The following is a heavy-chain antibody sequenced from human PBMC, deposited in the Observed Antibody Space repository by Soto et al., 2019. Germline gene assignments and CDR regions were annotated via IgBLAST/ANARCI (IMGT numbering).Heavy chain of an antibody. CDR3: ARDPLHYDILTGYSPNYFDF. J-gene: IGHJ4*02. CDR2: IRYDGSNK. Sequence: GGSLRLSCAASGFTFSDYGMHWVRQAPGKGLEWVAVIRYDGSNKYYADSVKGRFTISRDNSKNTLYLQMNSLRAEDTAVYYCARDPLHYDILTGYSPNYFDFWGQGTLVTVSS. D-gene: IGHD3-9*01. CDR1: GFTFSDYG. V-gene: IGHV3-33*01.